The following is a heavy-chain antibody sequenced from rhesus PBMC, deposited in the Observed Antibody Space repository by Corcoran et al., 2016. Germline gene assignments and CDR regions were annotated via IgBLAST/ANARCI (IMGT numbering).Heavy chain of an antibody. CDR3: TRVLAAAGTGYFDY. CDR1: GFTVSSYW. J-gene: IGHJ4*01. Sequence: EVQLAESGGGLVQPGGSLRLSCAASGFTVSSYWMSWGRQGRGKGRKWLSDIYGVTKYYGDSVKGRFTDARDNARNSLYSQMNSLRAEDPAVYYCTRVLAAAGTGYFDYWGQGVLVTVSS. D-gene: IGHD6-25*01. CDR2: IYGVTK. V-gene: IGHV3-11*01.